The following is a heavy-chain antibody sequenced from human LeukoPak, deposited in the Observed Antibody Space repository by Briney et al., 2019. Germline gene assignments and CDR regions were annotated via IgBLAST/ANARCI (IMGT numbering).Heavy chain of an antibody. CDR1: GFTFDDYA. Sequence: GRSLRLSCAASGFTFDDYAMHWFRQAPGKGLEWVSGISWNSGSIGYADSVKGRFTISRDNAKNSLYLQMNSLRAEDMALYYCAKGGVGSYYYYYMDVWGKGTTVTVSS. CDR2: ISWNSGSI. J-gene: IGHJ6*03. D-gene: IGHD1-26*01. CDR3: AKGGVGSYYYYYMDV. V-gene: IGHV3-9*03.